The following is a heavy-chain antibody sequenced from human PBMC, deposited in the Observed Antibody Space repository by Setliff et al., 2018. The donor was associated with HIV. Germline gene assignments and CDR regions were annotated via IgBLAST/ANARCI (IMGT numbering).Heavy chain of an antibody. CDR2: IYTSGST. Sequence: PSETLSLTCTVSGGSISSGSYYWSWLRQPAGKGLEWIGHIYTSGSTNYNPSPKSRVTISVDTSKNHFSLKLTSVTAAHTAVYYCARAGAIPSWAVSGLSYYYYMDVWGKGTPVTVSS. CDR3: ARAGAIPSWAVSGLSYYYYMDV. J-gene: IGHJ6*03. V-gene: IGHV4-61*09. CDR1: GGSISSGSYY. D-gene: IGHD6-19*01.